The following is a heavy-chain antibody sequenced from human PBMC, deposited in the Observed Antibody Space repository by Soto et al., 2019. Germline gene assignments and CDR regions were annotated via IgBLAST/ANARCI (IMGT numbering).Heavy chain of an antibody. V-gene: IGHV3-15*01. J-gene: IGHJ5*02. Sequence: AGGSLRLSCAASGFTFSDAWMSWVRQAPGKGLDWVGRTKSKSDGGTTEYAAPVRGRFTISRDDSKNTLYLQMNSLKTEDTAVYYCTTDLWRIAVVVGSTGYFNPWGQGTPLTVSS. D-gene: IGHD2-15*01. CDR3: TTDLWRIAVVVGSTGYFNP. CDR2: TKSKSDGGTT. CDR1: GFTFSDAW.